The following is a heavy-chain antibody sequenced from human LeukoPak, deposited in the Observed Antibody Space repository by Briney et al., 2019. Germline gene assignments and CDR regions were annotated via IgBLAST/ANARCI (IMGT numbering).Heavy chain of an antibody. CDR2: ISASGGST. V-gene: IGHV3-23*01. Sequence: GGSLRLSCAASGFTFSSHGMSWVRQAPGKGLEWVSGISASGGSTYYADSVKGRFTISRDNSKNTLYVQMNSLRAEDTAVYYCAKFEGYYYGSGTYSGFFDYWGQGTLVTVSS. CDR1: GFTFSSHG. J-gene: IGHJ4*02. CDR3: AKFEGYYYGSGTYSGFFDY. D-gene: IGHD3-10*01.